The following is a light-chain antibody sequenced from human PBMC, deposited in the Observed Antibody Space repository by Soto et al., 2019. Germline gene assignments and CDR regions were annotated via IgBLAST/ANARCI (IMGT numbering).Light chain of an antibody. J-gene: IGLJ2*01. V-gene: IGLV4-69*01. Sequence: QTVVTQSPSASASLGASVKLTCTLSSGHSSYAIAWHQQQPEKGPRYLMTLNSDGSHSKGDGIPDRFSGSSSGAERYLTISSLQSEDEADYYCQTWGTGIPVVFGGGTKLTVL. CDR3: QTWGTGIPVV. CDR2: LNSDGSH. CDR1: SGHSSYA.